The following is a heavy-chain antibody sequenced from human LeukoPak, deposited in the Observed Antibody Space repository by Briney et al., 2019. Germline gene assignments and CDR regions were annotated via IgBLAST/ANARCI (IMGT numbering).Heavy chain of an antibody. CDR3: ARGLGGSYPFDC. Sequence: GGSLRLSCAASGFTFSSYWMHWVRQAPGKGLVWVSRINSDGSSTSYADSVKGRFTISRDNAKNTLYLQMNSLRADDTAVYFCARGLGGSYPFDCWGQGALVTVSS. CDR1: GFTFSSYW. V-gene: IGHV3-74*01. J-gene: IGHJ4*02. CDR2: INSDGSST. D-gene: IGHD3-16*02.